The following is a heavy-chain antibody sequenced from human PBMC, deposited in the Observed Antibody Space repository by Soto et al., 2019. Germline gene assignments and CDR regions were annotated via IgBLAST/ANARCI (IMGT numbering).Heavy chain of an antibody. CDR1: GGAFTNYS. CDR2: IIPLHNTS. CDR3: ALWSNWNPLYYRGMDV. J-gene: IGHJ6*02. D-gene: IGHD1-20*01. V-gene: IGHV1-69*06. Sequence: QVQLLQSGAEVKKPGSSVKVSCKVSGGAFTNYSLNWVRHAPGQGLEWLGGIIPLHNTSNYSLKLLGRGSVSADISSNTGYMHLSGLTSDDTATYYWALWSNWNPLYYRGMDVWGQGTTVTVSS.